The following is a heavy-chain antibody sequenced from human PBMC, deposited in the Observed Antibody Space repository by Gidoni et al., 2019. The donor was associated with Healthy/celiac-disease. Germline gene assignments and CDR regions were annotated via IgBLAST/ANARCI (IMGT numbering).Heavy chain of an antibody. CDR2: IYPGDSDT. Sequence: EVQLVQSGAEVKKPGESLKISCKGSGYSCTSYWIGWVRQMPGKGLEWMGIIYPGDSDTRYSPSFQGQVTISADKSISTAYLQWSSLKASDTAMYYCARTATVYNYYYGMDVWGQGTTVTVSS. CDR1: GYSCTSYW. J-gene: IGHJ6*02. CDR3: ARTATVYNYYYGMDV. D-gene: IGHD4-4*01. V-gene: IGHV5-51*01.